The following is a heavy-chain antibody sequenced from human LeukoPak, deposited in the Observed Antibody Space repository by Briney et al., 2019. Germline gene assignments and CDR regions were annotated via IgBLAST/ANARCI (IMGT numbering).Heavy chain of an antibody. J-gene: IGHJ6*02. CDR1: GFTFSSYG. Sequence: GGSLRLSCAASGFTFSSYGMPWVRQAPGKGLEWVAVIWYDGSNKYYADSVKGRFTISRDNSKNTLYLQMNSLRAEDTAVYYCAKVRRDIVVVPAARDLYYYGMDVWGQGTTVTFSS. CDR2: IWYDGSNK. CDR3: AKVRRDIVVVPAARDLYYYGMDV. D-gene: IGHD2-2*01. V-gene: IGHV3-33*06.